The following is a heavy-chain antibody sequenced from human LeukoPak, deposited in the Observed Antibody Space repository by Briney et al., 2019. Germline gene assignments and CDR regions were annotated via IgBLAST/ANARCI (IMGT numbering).Heavy chain of an antibody. J-gene: IGHJ4*02. Sequence: ASVKVSCKASGYMFTNYGINWVRQAPGQGLEWMGWISPYNGNKNNAQKLQGRVTMTTDTSTRTAYLELRSLTSDDTAVYYCARGDGTTGTTQDVASDYWGQGTLVTVSS. CDR2: ISPYNGNK. CDR1: GYMFTNYG. V-gene: IGHV1-18*01. D-gene: IGHD1-1*01. CDR3: ARGDGTTGTTQDVASDY.